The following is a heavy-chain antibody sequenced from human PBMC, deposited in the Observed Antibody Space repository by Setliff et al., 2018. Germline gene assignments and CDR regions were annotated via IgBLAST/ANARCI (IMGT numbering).Heavy chain of an antibody. V-gene: IGHV3-48*01. CDR2: ISSRSDII. CDR1: GFTFSTYS. D-gene: IGHD3-22*01. Sequence: GGSLRLSCAASGFTFSTYSINWVRQAPGKGLEWIAYISSRSDIIYYADSVKGRFTISRDNAKNSLYLQLNSLRAEDTAVCYCATNPRKGRSGGYYYDDPYYFYMDVWGKGTTVTVSS. J-gene: IGHJ6*03. CDR3: ATNPRKGRSGGYYYDDPYYFYMDV.